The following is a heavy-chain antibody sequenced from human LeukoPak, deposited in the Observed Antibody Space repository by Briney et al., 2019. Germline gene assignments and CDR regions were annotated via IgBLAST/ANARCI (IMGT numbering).Heavy chain of an antibody. V-gene: IGHV7-4-1*02. Sequence: GASVKVSCKASGYTFTSYAMNWVRQAPGQGLEWMGWINTNTGNPTYAQGFTGRFVFSLDTSVSTAYLQISSLKAEDTAVYYCARLTRTYGSGSYYILDYWGQGTLVTVSS. CDR2: INTNTGNP. D-gene: IGHD3-10*01. J-gene: IGHJ4*02. CDR1: GYTFTSYA. CDR3: ARLTRTYGSGSYYILDY.